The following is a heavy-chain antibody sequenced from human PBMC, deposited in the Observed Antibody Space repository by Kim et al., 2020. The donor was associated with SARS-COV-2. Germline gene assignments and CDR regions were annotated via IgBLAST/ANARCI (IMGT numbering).Heavy chain of an antibody. CDR1: GDSVTNSNYY. CDR3: ARVDYLGWFDS. CDR2: IYYSGTT. Sequence: SETLSLTCSVSGDSVTNSNYYWSWIRQPPGEGLEWIGYIYYSGTTNYNTSLNSRVTISLDTSKNHCSLKLTSLTAAATALYYCARVDYLGWFDSWGRGT. V-gene: IGHV4-61*03. J-gene: IGHJ5*01. D-gene: IGHD4-17*01.